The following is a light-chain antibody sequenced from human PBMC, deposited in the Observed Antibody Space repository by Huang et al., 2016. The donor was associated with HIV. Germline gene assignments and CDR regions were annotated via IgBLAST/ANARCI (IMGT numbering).Light chain of an antibody. CDR2: AAS. V-gene: IGKV1-13*02. CDR1: QDIGTS. CDR3: QQLHTYPIT. Sequence: AVQLTQSPSSLSASVGDTVIISCRASQDIGTSLAWYQQRTGRAPKLLSSAASTLQTGVPSRFSGDSAGTYFTLFITNLQPEDFATYYCQQLHTYPITVGQGTRLDMK. J-gene: IGKJ5*01.